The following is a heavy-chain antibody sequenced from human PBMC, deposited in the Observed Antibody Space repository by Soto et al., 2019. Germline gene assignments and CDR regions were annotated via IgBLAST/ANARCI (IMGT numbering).Heavy chain of an antibody. J-gene: IGHJ5*02. CDR3: ARDYYGSGSPLPWFDP. D-gene: IGHD3-10*01. CDR1: GFTFSSYG. CDR2: IWYDGSNK. V-gene: IGHV3-33*01. Sequence: QVQLVESGGGVVQPGRSLRLSCAASGFTFSSYGMHWVRQAPGKGLEWVAVIWYDGSNKYYADSVKGRFTISRDNSKNTLYLLMNSLRAEDTAVYYCARDYYGSGSPLPWFDPWGQGTLVTVSS.